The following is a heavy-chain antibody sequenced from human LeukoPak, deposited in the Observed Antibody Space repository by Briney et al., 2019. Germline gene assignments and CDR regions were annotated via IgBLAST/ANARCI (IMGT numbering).Heavy chain of an antibody. CDR2: IYPNSGGT. V-gene: IGHV1-2*02. CDR1: GYTFTGYY. J-gene: IGHJ4*02. D-gene: IGHD1-26*01. CDR3: AREFPRTSGFDY. Sequence: GASVKVSCKASGYTFTGYYMHWVRQAPGQGLEWMGWIYPNSGGTGYAQNFQGRVTMTWDTSITNAYMELNRLTSDDTAVYYCAREFPRTSGFDYWGQGSLVTVSS.